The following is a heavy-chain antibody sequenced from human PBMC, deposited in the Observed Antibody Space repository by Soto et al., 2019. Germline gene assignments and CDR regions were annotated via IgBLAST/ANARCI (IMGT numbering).Heavy chain of an antibody. V-gene: IGHV3-23*01. CDR3: AKALRLHFAH. D-gene: IGHD3-16*01. CDR2: LSGSGNKT. CDR1: GFTFRTYA. J-gene: IGHJ4*02. Sequence: EVQLLESGGNLVQPGGSLRLSCAASGFTFRTYAMSWVRQAPGKGLEWVSALSGSGNKTYYADSVRGRFTISRDNSKNTLYLQMHSLRAEDTAVYYCAKALRLHFAHWGQGTVVTVSS.